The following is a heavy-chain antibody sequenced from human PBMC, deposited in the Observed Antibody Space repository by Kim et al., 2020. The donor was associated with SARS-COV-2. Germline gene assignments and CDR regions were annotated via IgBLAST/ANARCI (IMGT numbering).Heavy chain of an antibody. CDR3: ARDWVRCSSTSCDKFDY. Sequence: GGSLRVSCAASGFTFSSYSMNWVRQAPGKGLEWVSSISSSSSYIYYADSVKGRFTISRDNAKNSLYLQMNSLRAEDTAVYYCARDWVRCSSTSCDKFDYWGQGTLVTVSS. CDR2: ISSSSSYI. J-gene: IGHJ4*02. CDR1: GFTFSSYS. D-gene: IGHD2-2*02. V-gene: IGHV3-21*01.